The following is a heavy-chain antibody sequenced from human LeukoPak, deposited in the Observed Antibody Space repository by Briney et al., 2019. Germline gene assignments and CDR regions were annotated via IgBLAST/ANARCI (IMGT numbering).Heavy chain of an antibody. V-gene: IGHV3-30*02. J-gene: IGHJ6*03. CDR1: GFMFRDCG. CDR3: AKDPGATAWGYYMDV. CDR2: IWNDGRSE. D-gene: IGHD7-27*01. Sequence: GGSLRLSCAASGFMFRDCGMHGVRQAPGKGLEWVSFIWNDGRSEHYADSVQGRFSVSRDNSDNTLYLHMTNLRPDDTAVYYCAKDPGATAWGYYMDVWGTGTTVTVSS.